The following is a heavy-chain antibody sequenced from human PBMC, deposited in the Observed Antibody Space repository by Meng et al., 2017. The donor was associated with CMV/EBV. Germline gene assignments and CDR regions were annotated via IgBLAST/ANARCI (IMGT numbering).Heavy chain of an antibody. Sequence: SETLSLTCTVSGGSISSSSYYWGWLRQPPGKGLEWVGTIYYSGSPYYNPSLQSRVTISVDTSKNQFSLKLSFVTAADTAVYYCARGQVDRLSFDYWGQGTLVTVSS. CDR2: IYYSGSP. J-gene: IGHJ4*02. V-gene: IGHV4-39*07. D-gene: IGHD3/OR15-3a*01. CDR3: ARGQVDRLSFDY. CDR1: GGSISSSSYY.